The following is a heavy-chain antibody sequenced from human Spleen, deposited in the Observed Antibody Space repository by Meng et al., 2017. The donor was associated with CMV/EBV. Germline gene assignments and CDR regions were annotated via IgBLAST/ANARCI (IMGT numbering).Heavy chain of an antibody. CDR2: ITNSGNTI. CDR1: GFTFSSYE. CDR3: ARGVLEWLPRGYFDY. Sequence: GESLKISCAASGFTFSSYEMNWVRQAPGKGLEWVSYITNSGNTIYYADSVKGRFTISRDNAKNSLYLQMNSLRAEDTAVYYCARGVLEWLPRGYFDYWGQGTLVTVSS. V-gene: IGHV3-48*03. D-gene: IGHD3-3*01. J-gene: IGHJ4*02.